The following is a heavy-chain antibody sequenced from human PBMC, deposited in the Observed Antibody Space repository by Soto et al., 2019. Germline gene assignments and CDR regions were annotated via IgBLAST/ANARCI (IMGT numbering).Heavy chain of an antibody. CDR1: GGSFSDYF. V-gene: IGHV4-34*01. CDR2: INHGGST. Sequence: SETLSLTCAVYGGSFSDYFWAWIRQPPGKGLEWIGEINHGGSTDYNPSLKSRVAISADTPKNQFPLRLTSVTAADTAVYYCARISTYYDFWTDYYPDVWGQGTTVTVSS. D-gene: IGHD3-3*01. CDR3: ARISTYYDFWTDYYPDV. J-gene: IGHJ6*02.